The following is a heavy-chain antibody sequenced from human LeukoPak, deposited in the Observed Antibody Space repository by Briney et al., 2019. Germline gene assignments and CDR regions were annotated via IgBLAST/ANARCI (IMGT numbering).Heavy chain of an antibody. V-gene: IGHV3-48*03. Sequence: PGGTLRHSSTPSGVSSSRYEMNWVRHAPRTGQERVSYISSSGSTIYYADSVKGRFTISRDNAKNSLYLQMNSLRAEDTAVYYCATVVPAQYYYYYMDVWGKGTTVTVSS. CDR2: ISSSGSTI. CDR3: ATVVPAQYYYYYMDV. J-gene: IGHJ6*03. CDR1: GVSSSRYE. D-gene: IGHD2-2*01.